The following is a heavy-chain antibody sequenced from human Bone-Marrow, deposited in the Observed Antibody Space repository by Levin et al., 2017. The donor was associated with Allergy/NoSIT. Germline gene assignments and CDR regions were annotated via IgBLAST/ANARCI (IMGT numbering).Heavy chain of an antibody. J-gene: IGHJ4*02. CDR3: AKDHPSNGWPTFEY. Sequence: ASVKVSCAASGFSVSSRAMSWVRQAPGRGLEWVSSVTNNGGKTYYADSVKGRFVISRDDYKNTVDLQMNNLRADDTAMYYCAKDHPSNGWPTFEYWGQGTLVTVSS. CDR2: VTNNGGKT. V-gene: IGHV3-23*01. D-gene: IGHD6-19*01. CDR1: GFSVSSRA.